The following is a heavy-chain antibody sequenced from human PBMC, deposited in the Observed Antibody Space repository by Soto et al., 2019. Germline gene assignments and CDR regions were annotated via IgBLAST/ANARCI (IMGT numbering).Heavy chain of an antibody. CDR3: ARSSGRYFAAFYDT. J-gene: IGHJ4*02. CDR1: SFSFSSSG. Sequence: QAQLEESGGGVVQPGTSLRLSCSASSFSFSSSGMHWVRQPPGKGLEWVAAIWDDGGNKYYADSVRGRFTISRDNSKNTLFLQMNSLRAEDTALYYCARSSGRYFAAFYDTWGQGTLVSVSS. D-gene: IGHD1-26*01. V-gene: IGHV3-33*01. CDR2: IWDDGGNK.